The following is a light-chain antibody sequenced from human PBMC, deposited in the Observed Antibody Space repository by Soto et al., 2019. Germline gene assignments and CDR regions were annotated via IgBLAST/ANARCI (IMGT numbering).Light chain of an antibody. CDR3: SSYTAITTYV. V-gene: IGLV2-14*03. CDR1: GNDVGGYTF. J-gene: IGLJ1*01. CDR2: DVN. Sequence: QSVLTQPASVSGSPGQSISISCTGTGNDVGGYTFVSWYQQHPDKVPKLVIFDVNRRPSGVSDRFSGSKSVNTASLTISGLQAEDEADYYCSSYTAITTYVFGPGTKVTVL.